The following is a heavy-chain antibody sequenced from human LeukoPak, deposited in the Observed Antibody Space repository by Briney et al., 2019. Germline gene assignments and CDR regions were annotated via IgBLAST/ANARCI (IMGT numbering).Heavy chain of an antibody. CDR2: IYTSGST. V-gene: IGHV4-4*07. CDR3: ARQNYDFWSGYGSRGPFDY. Sequence: PSETLSLTCTVSGGSISSYYWSWIRQPAGKGLEWIGRIYTSGSTNYNPSLKSRVTMSVDTSKNQFSLKLSSVTAADTAVYYCARQNYDFWSGYGSRGPFDYWGQGTLVTVSS. CDR1: GGSISSYY. J-gene: IGHJ4*02. D-gene: IGHD3-3*01.